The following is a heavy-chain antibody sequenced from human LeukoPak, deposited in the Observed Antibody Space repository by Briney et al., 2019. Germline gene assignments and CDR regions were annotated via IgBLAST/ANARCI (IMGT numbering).Heavy chain of an antibody. D-gene: IGHD6-19*01. CDR3: ARVAVGYSSGWYNY. J-gene: IGHJ4*02. CDR1: GYTFTGYY. CDR2: INPNSGGT. V-gene: IGHV1-2*04. Sequence: GASVKVSCKASGYTFTGYYMHLVRQAPGQGLEWMGWINPNSGGTNYAPKFQGWVTMTRDTSSSTSYMELSRLTSDDTAVYYCARVAVGYSSGWYNYGGQGTLVTVSS.